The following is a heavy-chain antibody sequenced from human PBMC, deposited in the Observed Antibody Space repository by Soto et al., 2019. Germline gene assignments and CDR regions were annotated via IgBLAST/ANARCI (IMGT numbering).Heavy chain of an antibody. Sequence: PSETLSLTCTVSGGSISSGGYYWSWIRQHPEKGLEWIGYIYYTGSTYYNPSLKSRVTMSVDTSKNQFSLKLSSVTAADTAIYYCATVGGNWNYVDHWGQGTLVIVSS. CDR2: IYYTGST. CDR1: GGSISSGGYY. V-gene: IGHV4-31*03. J-gene: IGHJ4*01. D-gene: IGHD1-20*01. CDR3: ATVGGNWNYVDH.